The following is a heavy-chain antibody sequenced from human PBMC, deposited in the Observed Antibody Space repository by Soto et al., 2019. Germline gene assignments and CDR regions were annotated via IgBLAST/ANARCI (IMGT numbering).Heavy chain of an antibody. CDR1: GYTFTSYY. V-gene: IGHV1-46*01. Sequence: PSVKVSCKASGYTFTSYYMHWVRQAPGQGLEWMGIINPSGGSTSYAQKFQGRVTMTRDTSTSTVYMELSSLRSEDTAVYYCAREARGRYYEGGFDYWGQGTLVTVSS. CDR3: AREARGRYYEGGFDY. D-gene: IGHD1-26*01. CDR2: INPSGGST. J-gene: IGHJ4*02.